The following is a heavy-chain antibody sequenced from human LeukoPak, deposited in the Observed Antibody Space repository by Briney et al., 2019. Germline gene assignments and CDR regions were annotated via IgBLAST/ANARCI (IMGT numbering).Heavy chain of an antibody. V-gene: IGHV3-30*02. CDR3: AKDFDPESHYYYYYMDV. CDR1: GFTFSSYG. D-gene: IGHD3-9*01. CDR2: IRYDGSNK. Sequence: PGGSLRLSCAASGFTFSSYGMHWVRQAPGKGLEWVAFIRYDGSNKYYADSVKGRFTISRDNSKNTLYLQMNSLRAEDTAVYYCAKDFDPESHYYYYYMDVWSKGTTVTISS. J-gene: IGHJ6*03.